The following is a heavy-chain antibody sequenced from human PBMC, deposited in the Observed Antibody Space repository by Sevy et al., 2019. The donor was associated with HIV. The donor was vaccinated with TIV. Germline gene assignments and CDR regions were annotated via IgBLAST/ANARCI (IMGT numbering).Heavy chain of an antibody. CDR2: IYYSGST. V-gene: IGHV4-31*03. CDR3: ARVRGDSSGWYHSYYSGMDV. Sequence: SETLSLTCTVSGGSISSGGYYWSWIRQHPGKGLEWIGYIYYSGSTYYNPSLKSRVTISVDTSKNQFSLKLSSVTAADTAVYYCARVRGDSSGWYHSYYSGMDVWGQGTTVTVSS. D-gene: IGHD6-19*01. CDR1: GGSISSGGYY. J-gene: IGHJ6*02.